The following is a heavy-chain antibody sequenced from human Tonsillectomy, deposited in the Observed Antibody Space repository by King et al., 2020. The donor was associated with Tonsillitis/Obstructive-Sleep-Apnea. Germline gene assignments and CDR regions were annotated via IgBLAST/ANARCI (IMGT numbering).Heavy chain of an antibody. D-gene: IGHD1-26*01. Sequence: LQLQESGPGLVKPSETLSLTCTVSGGSISSSSYYWGWIRQPPGKGLEWIGSIYYSGSTYYNPSLKSRVTISVDTSKNQFSLKLSSVTAADTAVYYCARHKSRGWELLSTAFDYWGQGTLVTVSS. V-gene: IGHV4-39*01. CDR1: GGSISSSSYY. J-gene: IGHJ4*02. CDR2: IYYSGST. CDR3: ARHKSRGWELLSTAFDY.